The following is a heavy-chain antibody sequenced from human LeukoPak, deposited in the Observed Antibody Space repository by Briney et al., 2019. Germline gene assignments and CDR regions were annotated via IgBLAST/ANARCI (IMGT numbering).Heavy chain of an antibody. CDR2: MNPNSGNT. Sequence: ASVKVSCKASGYTFTSYDINWVRQATGQGLEWVGWMNPNSGNTGYAQKFQGRVTITRNTSISTAYMELSSLRSEDTAVYYCARGHATIHYMDVWGKGTTVTVSS. D-gene: IGHD5-12*01. CDR3: ARGHATIHYMDV. J-gene: IGHJ6*03. CDR1: GYTFTSYD. V-gene: IGHV1-8*03.